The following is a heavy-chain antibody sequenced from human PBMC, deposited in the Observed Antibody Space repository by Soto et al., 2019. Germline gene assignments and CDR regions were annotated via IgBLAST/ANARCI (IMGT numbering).Heavy chain of an antibody. CDR2: IDPSDSYI. CDR3: ARQDDTSGYYSFFDY. V-gene: IGHV5-10-1*01. CDR1: GYSFTSYW. Sequence: GESLKISCKVSGYSFTSYWISWVRQMPGKGLEWMGRIDPSDSYINYSPSFQGHAVISADKSISTAYLQWSSLKASDTAIYYCARQDDTSGYYSFFDYWGQGSLVTVSS. D-gene: IGHD3-22*01. J-gene: IGHJ4*02.